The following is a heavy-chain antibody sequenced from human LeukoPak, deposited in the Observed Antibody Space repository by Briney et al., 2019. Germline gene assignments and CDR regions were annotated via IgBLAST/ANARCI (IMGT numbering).Heavy chain of an antibody. V-gene: IGHV3-48*01. J-gene: IGHJ4*02. Sequence: GGSLRLSCAASGFTFNTYNMNWVRQAPGKGLEWVSSISSSSSSTIYYADSVKDRFTISRDNAKNSLYLQMNSLRAEDTAVYYCAIGRYYFDYWGQGTLVTVSS. CDR1: GFTFNTYN. CDR2: ISSSSSSTI. CDR3: AIGRYYFDY.